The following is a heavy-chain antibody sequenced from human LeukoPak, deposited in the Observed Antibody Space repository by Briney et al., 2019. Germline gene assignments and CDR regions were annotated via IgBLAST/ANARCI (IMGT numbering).Heavy chain of an antibody. CDR1: GGPISSGDYY. CDR3: ARGFLSPRDQDLDP. J-gene: IGHJ5*02. Sequence: SETLSLTCTVSGGPISSGDYYWSWIRQPPGKGLEWIGYIYYSGSTYYNPSLESRVTISVDTSKNQFSLKLSSVTAADTAVYYCARGFLSPRDQDLDPWGQGTLVTVSS. CDR2: IYYSGST. D-gene: IGHD2/OR15-2a*01. V-gene: IGHV4-30-4*01.